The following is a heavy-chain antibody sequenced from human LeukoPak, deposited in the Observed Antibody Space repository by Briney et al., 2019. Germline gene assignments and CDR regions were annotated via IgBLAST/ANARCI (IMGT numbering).Heavy chain of an antibody. CDR1: GFTFSSYS. D-gene: IGHD2-2*01. Sequence: PGGSLRLSCAASGFTFSSYSMNWVRQAPGKGLEWVSYISSSSSTIYYADSVKGRFTISRDNAKNSLYLQMNSLRAEDTAVYYCAREQWGSSTSCKNFAYWGQGTLVTVSS. V-gene: IGHV3-48*01. CDR2: ISSSSSTI. CDR3: AREQWGSSTSCKNFAY. J-gene: IGHJ4*02.